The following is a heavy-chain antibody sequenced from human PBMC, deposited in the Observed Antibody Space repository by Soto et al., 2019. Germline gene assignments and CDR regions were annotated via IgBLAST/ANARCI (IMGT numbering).Heavy chain of an antibody. CDR1: GGTFSSYT. Sequence: QVQLVQSGAEVKKPGSSVKVSCKASGGTFSSYTISWVRQAPGQGLEWMGRIIPILGIANYAQKFQGRVTITADKSTSTADMELSSLRSEDTAVYYCARDPLPYDDGYNSKGFDYWGQGTLVTVSS. CDR2: IIPILGIA. J-gene: IGHJ4*02. V-gene: IGHV1-69*08. CDR3: ARDPLPYDDGYNSKGFDY. D-gene: IGHD5-12*01.